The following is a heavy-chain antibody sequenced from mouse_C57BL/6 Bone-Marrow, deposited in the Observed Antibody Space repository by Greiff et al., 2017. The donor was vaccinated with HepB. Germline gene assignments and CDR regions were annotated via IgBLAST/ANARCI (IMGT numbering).Heavy chain of an antibody. Sequence: EVHLVESGGGLVQPGGSLKLSCAASGFTFSDYYMYWVRQTPEKRLEWVAYISNGGGSTYYPDTVKGRFTISRDNAKNTLYLQMSRLKSEDTAMYYCARDGYYPYWGQGTTLTVSS. CDR2: ISNGGGST. J-gene: IGHJ2*01. CDR3: ARDGYYPY. CDR1: GFTFSDYY. V-gene: IGHV5-12*01. D-gene: IGHD2-3*01.